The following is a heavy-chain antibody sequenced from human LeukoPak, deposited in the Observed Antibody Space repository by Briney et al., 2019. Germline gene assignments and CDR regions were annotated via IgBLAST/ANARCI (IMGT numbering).Heavy chain of an antibody. CDR1: GGSFSGYY. D-gene: IGHD2-21*02. V-gene: IGHV4-34*01. CDR2: INHSGSP. CDR3: ASHPVTHGAFDI. Sequence: SETLSLTCAVYGGSFSGYYWSWLRQPPGKGLEWAGEINHSGSPNYNVSLKSRVTISLDTSKKQFSLRLTSVAAADTAVYYCASHPVTHGAFDIWGQGTMVTVSS. J-gene: IGHJ3*02.